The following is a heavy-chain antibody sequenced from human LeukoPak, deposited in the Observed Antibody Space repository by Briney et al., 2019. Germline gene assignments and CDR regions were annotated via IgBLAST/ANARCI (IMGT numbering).Heavy chain of an antibody. Sequence: PSETLSLTCTVSGYSINSGYYWVWMRQPPGKGLEWIGSIYRTGSTNYNPSLKSRVTISLDTSKNQFSLKLSSVTAADTAVYYCARKGSSPYSSGWYRGSRAEYFQHWGQGTLVTVSS. V-gene: IGHV4-38-2*02. CDR3: ARKGSSPYSSGWYRGSRAEYFQH. CDR1: GYSINSGYY. J-gene: IGHJ1*01. CDR2: IYRTGST. D-gene: IGHD6-19*01.